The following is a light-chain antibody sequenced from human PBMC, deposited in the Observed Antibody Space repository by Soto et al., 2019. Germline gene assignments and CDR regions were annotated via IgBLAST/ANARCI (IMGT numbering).Light chain of an antibody. V-gene: IGKV3-20*01. Sequence: IVMTQSPATLSVSPLEIATLSFMASQSVSSNLAWYQQKPGQAPRLLIYGASSRATGIPDRFSGSGSGTDFTLTIIRPEPENFAVYYWPQDGRSPSTFRQGARLEIK. CDR2: GAS. CDR3: PQDGRSPST. J-gene: IGKJ5*01. CDR1: QSVSSN.